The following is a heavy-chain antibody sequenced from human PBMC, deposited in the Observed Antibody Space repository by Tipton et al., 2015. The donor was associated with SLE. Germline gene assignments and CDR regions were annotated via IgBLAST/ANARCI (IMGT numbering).Heavy chain of an antibody. J-gene: IGHJ3*02. CDR3: ARLKRQQLVDAFDI. D-gene: IGHD6-13*01. V-gene: IGHV4-4*09. CDR1: GGSFSGYY. CDR2: IYTSGST. Sequence: TLSLTCAVYGGSFSGYYWSWIRQPPGKGLEWIGYIYTSGSTNYNPSLKSRVTISVDTSKNQFSLKLSSVTAADTAVYYCARLKRQQLVDAFDIWGQGTMVTVSS.